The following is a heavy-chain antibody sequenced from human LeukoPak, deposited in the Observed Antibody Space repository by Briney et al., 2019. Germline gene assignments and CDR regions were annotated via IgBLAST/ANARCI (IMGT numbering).Heavy chain of an antibody. CDR2: ISAYNGNT. CDR3: ATEAPLRYFDWLLYGGYFDY. D-gene: IGHD3-9*01. J-gene: IGHJ4*02. V-gene: IGHV1-18*01. Sequence: ASVKVSCKASGYTFTSYGISWVRQAPGQGLEWMGWISAYNGNTNYAQKLQGRVTMTTDTSTSTAYMELRSLRSEDTAVYYCATEAPLRYFDWLLYGGYFDYWGQGTLVTVSS. CDR1: GYTFTSYG.